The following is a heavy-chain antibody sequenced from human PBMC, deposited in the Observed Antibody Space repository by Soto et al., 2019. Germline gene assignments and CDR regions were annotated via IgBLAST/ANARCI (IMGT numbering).Heavy chain of an antibody. V-gene: IGHV5-10-1*01. CDR1: GYSLTSYW. Sequence: GESLKISCKGSGYSLTSYWISWVRQMPGKGLEWMGRIDPSDSYTNYSPSFQGHVTISADKSISTAYLQWSSLKASDTAMYYCASLGDSTVVSTQYYYGMDVWGQGTTVTVSS. J-gene: IGHJ6*02. CDR2: IDPSDSYT. D-gene: IGHD4-17*01. CDR3: ASLGDSTVVSTQYYYGMDV.